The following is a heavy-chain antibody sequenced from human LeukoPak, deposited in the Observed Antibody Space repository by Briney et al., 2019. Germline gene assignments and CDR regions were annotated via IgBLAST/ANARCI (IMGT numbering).Heavy chain of an antibody. CDR2: ISSSTSTI. Sequence: GGSLRLSCAASGFTFTSYSMNWVRQAPGKGLEWVSYISSSTSTIYYADSVKGRFTISRDNAKNSLYLQMNSLRAEDTAVYYCAGSFDYWGQGTLVTVSS. CDR1: GFTFTSYS. J-gene: IGHJ4*02. V-gene: IGHV3-48*01. CDR3: AGSFDY.